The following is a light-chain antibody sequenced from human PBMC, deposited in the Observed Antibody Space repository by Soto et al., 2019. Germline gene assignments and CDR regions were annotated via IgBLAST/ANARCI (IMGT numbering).Light chain of an antibody. J-gene: IGKJ2*01. V-gene: IGKV1-39*01. CDR2: AAS. CDR1: QSISSY. CDR3: QQSYSTPT. Sequence: DIPMTQSPSSLSASVGDRVTITCRASQSISSYLNWYQQRPGKAPKLLIFAASSLQSGVPSRFSGSGSGTDFTLTISSLRPEDFTTYYCQQSYSTPTFGQGTKLEIK.